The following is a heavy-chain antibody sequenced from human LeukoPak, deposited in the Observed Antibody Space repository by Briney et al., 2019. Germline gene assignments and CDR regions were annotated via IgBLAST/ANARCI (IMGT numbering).Heavy chain of an antibody. CDR3: AKDSPSPYCSGGHCYSGLNDY. J-gene: IGHJ4*02. V-gene: IGHV3-43*02. D-gene: IGHD2-15*01. Sequence: PGGSLRLSCAASGFTFDGCAMHWVRQAPGKGLEWVSLISGDGGTTYYADSVKGRFTISRDNSKNSLSLQMNSLRTEDTALYYCAKDSPSPYCSGGHCYSGLNDYWGQGTLVTVSS. CDR1: GFTFDGCA. CDR2: ISGDGGTT.